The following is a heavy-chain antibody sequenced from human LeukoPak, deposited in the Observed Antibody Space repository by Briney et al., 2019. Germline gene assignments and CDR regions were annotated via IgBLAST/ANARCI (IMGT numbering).Heavy chain of an antibody. J-gene: IGHJ4*02. V-gene: IGHV2-5*02. Sequence: SGPTLANPTQPLTLTCTFSGFSLSTSGVGVGWIRQPPGKALEWLALIYWDDDKRYSPSLKSRLTITKDASKNQVVLTMTNMDPVDTATYYCAHSLTTVTYFDYWGQGTLVTVSS. D-gene: IGHD4-17*01. CDR1: GFSLSTSGVG. CDR3: AHSLTTVTYFDY. CDR2: IYWDDDK.